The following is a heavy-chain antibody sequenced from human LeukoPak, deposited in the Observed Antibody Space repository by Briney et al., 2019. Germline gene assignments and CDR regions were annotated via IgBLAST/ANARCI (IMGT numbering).Heavy chain of an antibody. J-gene: IGHJ4*02. V-gene: IGHV4-39*02. Sequence: SETLSLTCTVSGGSISSSSYYWGWIRQPPGEGLEWIRSIYYSGSTYYNPSLKSRVTISVDTSKNQFSLKLSSVTAADTAVYYCARDVSGWGQGTLVTVSP. CDR3: ARDVSG. D-gene: IGHD2-8*01. CDR1: GGSISSSSYY. CDR2: IYYSGST.